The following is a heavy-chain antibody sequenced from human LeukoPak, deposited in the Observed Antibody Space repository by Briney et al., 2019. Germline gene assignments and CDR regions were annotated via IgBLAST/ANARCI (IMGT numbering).Heavy chain of an antibody. D-gene: IGHD1-7*01. CDR2: IYTSGST. J-gene: IGHJ6*03. CDR1: GGSINFYY. CDR3: ARGDKLELRPPGGYYYYYMDV. V-gene: IGHV4-4*08. Sequence: SETLSLTCTVSGGSINFYYWSWIRQPPGKGLEWIGRIYTSGSTNYNPSLKSRVTISVDTSKNQFSLKLSSVTAADTAVYYCARGDKLELRPPGGYYYYYMDVWGKGTTVTVSS.